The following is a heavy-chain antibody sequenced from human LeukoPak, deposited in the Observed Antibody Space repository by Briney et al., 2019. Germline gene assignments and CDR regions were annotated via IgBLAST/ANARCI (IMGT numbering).Heavy chain of an antibody. CDR1: SGSFSGYY. D-gene: IGHD4-17*01. J-gene: IGHJ4*02. CDR2: INHSGST. Sequence: SETLSLTCAVYSGSFSGYYWSWIRQPPGKGLEWIGEINHSGSTNYNPSLKSRVTISVDTSKNQFSLKLSSVTAADTAVYYCARVRLTTVTDYWGQGTLVTVSS. V-gene: IGHV4-34*01. CDR3: ARVRLTTVTDY.